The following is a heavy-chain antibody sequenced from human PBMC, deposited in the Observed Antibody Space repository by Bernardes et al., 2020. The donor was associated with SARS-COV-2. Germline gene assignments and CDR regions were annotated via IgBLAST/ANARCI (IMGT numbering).Heavy chain of an antibody. D-gene: IGHD2-21*01. CDR2: ISASGIST. Sequence: GGSLRLSCAASGFTFNNYAMNWVRQAPGKGLEWVSTISASGISTYYADSLKGRVTISRDNSKNTLDLQMNSLRAEDTAIYYCAKNRIGPSVYEAFDIWGQGTMVTVSS. V-gene: IGHV3-23*01. CDR3: AKNRIGPSVYEAFDI. J-gene: IGHJ3*02. CDR1: GFTFNNYA.